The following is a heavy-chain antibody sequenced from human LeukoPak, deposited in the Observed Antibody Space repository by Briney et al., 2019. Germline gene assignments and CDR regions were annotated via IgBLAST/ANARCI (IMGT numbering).Heavy chain of an antibody. CDR3: ARDKMERIQLWPTYDYYYYGMDV. D-gene: IGHD5-18*01. CDR2: ISYDGSNK. CDR1: GFTFSSYA. J-gene: IGHJ6*02. V-gene: IGHV3-30-3*01. Sequence: GGSLTLSCAASGFTFSSYAMHWVRQAPGKGLEWVAVISYDGSNKYYADSVKGRFTISRDNSKNTLYLQMNSLRAEDTAVYYCARDKMERIQLWPTYDYYYYGMDVRGQGTTVTVSS.